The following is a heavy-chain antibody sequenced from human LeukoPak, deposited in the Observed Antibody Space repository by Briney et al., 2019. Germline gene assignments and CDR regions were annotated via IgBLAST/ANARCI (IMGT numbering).Heavy chain of an antibody. Sequence: PSETLSLTCTVSGGSISSYYWSWIRQPPGKGLEWIAYISDIGSINYNPSLKSRVTISLDTSKNQLSLKLSSVTAADTAVYYCARCPYDFWSGSRYYFDYWGQGTLVTVSS. CDR3: ARCPYDFWSGSRYYFDY. D-gene: IGHD3-3*01. CDR2: ISDIGSI. V-gene: IGHV4-59*08. CDR1: GGSISSYY. J-gene: IGHJ4*02.